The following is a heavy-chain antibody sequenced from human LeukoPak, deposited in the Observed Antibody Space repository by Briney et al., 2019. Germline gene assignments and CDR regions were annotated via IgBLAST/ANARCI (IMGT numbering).Heavy chain of an antibody. CDR3: ARDYYGSGSYSFFDY. CDR1: GYTFTGYC. V-gene: IGHV1-2*02. J-gene: IGHJ4*02. D-gene: IGHD3-10*01. Sequence: ASVKVSCKASGYTFTGYCMHWVRQAPGQGLEWMGWINPNSGGTNYAQKFQGRVTMTRDTSISTAYMELSRLRSDDTAVYYCARDYYGSGSYSFFDYWGQGTLVTVSS. CDR2: INPNSGGT.